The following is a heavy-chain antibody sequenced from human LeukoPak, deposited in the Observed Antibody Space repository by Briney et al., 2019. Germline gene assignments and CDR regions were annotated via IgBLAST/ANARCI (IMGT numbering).Heavy chain of an antibody. CDR2: ITVRSEKT. D-gene: IGHD3-3*01. V-gene: IGHV3-23*01. J-gene: IGHJ4*02. CDR1: GFTFSSYA. Sequence: GPSLRPSCAASGFTFSSYAISSVSQAPGKRLEWVSGITVRSEKTEYADSVKGRFTISRDDSKNRLFLQMNCLRVEGTAIYYCAIWHCDFWNGFYNSEPLDYWGQGTLVTVSS. CDR3: AIWHCDFWNGFYNSEPLDY.